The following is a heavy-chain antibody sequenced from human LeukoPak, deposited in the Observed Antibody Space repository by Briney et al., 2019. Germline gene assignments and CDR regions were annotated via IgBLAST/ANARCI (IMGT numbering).Heavy chain of an antibody. V-gene: IGHV4-38-2*02. Sequence: SETLSLTCTVSGYSISSGYYWGWIRQPPGKGLEWIGSIYHSGSTYYNPSLKSRVTISVDTSKNQFSLKLSSVTAADTAVYYCARESLRYCWFDPWGQGTLVTVSS. D-gene: IGHD4-17*01. J-gene: IGHJ5*02. CDR1: GYSISSGYY. CDR3: ARESLRYCWFDP. CDR2: IYHSGST.